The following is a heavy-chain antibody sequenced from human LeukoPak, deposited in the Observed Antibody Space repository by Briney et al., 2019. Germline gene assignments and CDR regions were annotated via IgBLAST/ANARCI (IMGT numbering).Heavy chain of an antibody. CDR3: ARDRYCSGGSCYRYYYYYMDV. D-gene: IGHD2-15*01. J-gene: IGHJ6*03. V-gene: IGHV1-18*01. Sequence: EASVKVSCKASGYTFTSYGISWVRQAPGQGLEWMGWISAYNGNTNCAQKLQGRVTMTTDTSTSTAYMELRSLRSDDTAVYYCARDRYCSGGSCYRYYYYYMDVWGKGTTVTVSS. CDR1: GYTFTSYG. CDR2: ISAYNGNT.